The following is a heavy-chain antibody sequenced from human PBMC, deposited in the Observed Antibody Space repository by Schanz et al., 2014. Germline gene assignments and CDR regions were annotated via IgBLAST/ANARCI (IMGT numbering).Heavy chain of an antibody. V-gene: IGHV1-3*01. D-gene: IGHD2-2*01. CDR3: ARDTAQSCIGPSCFEYFQH. CDR1: GYSFTPFP. Sequence: QVQLVQSWAEVKGPGASVKVSCKASGYSFTPFPIHWVRQAPGQRLEWMGWINAGTGNTEYSQKFQGRVTITRDTLASTAYMEVSRLKSDDTALYYCARDTAQSCIGPSCFEYFQHWGQGALVTVSS. CDR2: INAGTGNT. J-gene: IGHJ1*01.